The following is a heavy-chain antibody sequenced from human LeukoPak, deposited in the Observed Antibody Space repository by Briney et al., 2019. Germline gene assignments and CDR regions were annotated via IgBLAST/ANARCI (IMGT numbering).Heavy chain of an antibody. V-gene: IGHV3-23*01. CDR3: VKDFWPARDGGGYYSPFEY. CDR1: GFTFSNYA. Sequence: KPGGSLRLSCAASGFTFSNYAMNWVRRAPGKGLEWVSGISANGDTTYYVDSVRGRFTISRDNSKNSVFLQMNSLRDADTAVYYCVKDFWPARDGGGYYSPFEYWGEGTLVTVSS. CDR2: ISANGDTT. D-gene: IGHD3-22*01. J-gene: IGHJ4*02.